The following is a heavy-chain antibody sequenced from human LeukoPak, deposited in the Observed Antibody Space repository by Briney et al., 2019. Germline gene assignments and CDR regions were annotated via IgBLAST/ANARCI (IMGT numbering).Heavy chain of an antibody. V-gene: IGHV3-21*01. CDR2: ISSTSTYI. CDR3: VREFYRSHFDY. J-gene: IGHJ4*02. D-gene: IGHD3-16*02. Sequence: PGGSLRLSCAASGFIFSRYSMSWVRQAPGKGLEWVSSISSTSTYIFYADSVKGRFTISRDNAKNSLYLQLNSLRADDTALYYCVREFYRSHFDYWGQGTLVTVSS. CDR1: GFIFSRYS.